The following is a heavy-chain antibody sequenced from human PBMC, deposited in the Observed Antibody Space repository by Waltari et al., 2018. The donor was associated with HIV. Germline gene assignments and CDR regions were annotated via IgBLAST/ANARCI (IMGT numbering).Heavy chain of an antibody. V-gene: IGHV4-59*01. CDR3: ARDTGPSDDAFDI. D-gene: IGHD3-10*01. CDR1: GGSISSYY. CDR2: IYYSGST. J-gene: IGHJ3*02. Sequence: QVQLQESGPGLVKPSATLSLTCTVSGGSISSYYWIWTRQPPGKGLEWIGYIYYSGSTNYNPSLKSRVTISVDTSKNQFSLKLSSVTAADTAVYYCARDTGPSDDAFDIWGQGTMVTVSS.